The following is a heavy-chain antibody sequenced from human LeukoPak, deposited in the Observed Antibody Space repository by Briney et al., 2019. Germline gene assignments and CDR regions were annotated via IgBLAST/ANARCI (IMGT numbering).Heavy chain of an antibody. CDR2: IKQDGGER. Sequence: PGGSLRLSCAASGFTFSNYWMSWVRQAPGKGLEWVANIKQDGGERYYADSVKGRFTISRDDARNSLYLQMNSLKDEDTAVYYCARDRGYFYDQLDYWGQGTLVTVSS. CDR3: ARDRGYFYDQLDY. V-gene: IGHV3-7*01. J-gene: IGHJ4*02. D-gene: IGHD2/OR15-2a*01. CDR1: GFTFSNYW.